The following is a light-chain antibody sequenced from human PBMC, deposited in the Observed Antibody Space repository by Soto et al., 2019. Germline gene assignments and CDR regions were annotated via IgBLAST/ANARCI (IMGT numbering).Light chain of an antibody. CDR3: SSYAGRYTQDV. CDR1: SSDVGGYNY. CDR2: DVS. V-gene: IGLV2-11*01. J-gene: IGLJ1*01. Sequence: QSALTQPRSVSGSPGQSITISCTGTSSDVGGYNYVSWYRQHPGKAPKLMIYDVSKRPSGVPDRFSGSKSGNTASLTISGLQAEDEADYYCSSYAGRYTQDVFGTGTKLTVL.